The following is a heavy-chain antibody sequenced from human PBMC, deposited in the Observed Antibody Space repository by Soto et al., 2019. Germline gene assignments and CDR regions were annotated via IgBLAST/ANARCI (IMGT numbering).Heavy chain of an antibody. CDR1: GYTFTSYY. V-gene: IGHV1-2*02. J-gene: IGHJ6*02. D-gene: IGHD2-8*01. CDR2: IKPDSGVT. CDR3: ARDRGVRDV. Sequence: QVQLVQSGAEVKKPGASVKVSCKASGYTFTSYYMHWVRQAPGQGLEWMGWIKPDSGVTYYPHKFQDRVTMTRDTSISTASMELSRLTSDDTALYYCARDRGVRDVWGQGTTVIVSS.